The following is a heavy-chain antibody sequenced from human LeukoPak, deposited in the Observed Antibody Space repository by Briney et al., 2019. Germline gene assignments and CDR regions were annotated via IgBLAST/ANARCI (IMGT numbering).Heavy chain of an antibody. CDR1: GYTFTGYY. CDR2: VNPNSGGT. V-gene: IGHV1-2*02. J-gene: IGHJ3*02. CDR3: ARDKDFWSGSHAFDI. D-gene: IGHD3-3*01. Sequence: VASVKVSCKASGYTFTGYYMHWVRQAPGQGLEWMGWVNPNSGGTNYAQKFQGRVTMTRDTSISTAYMELSSLRSDDTAVYYCARDKDFWSGSHAFDIWGQGTMVTVSS.